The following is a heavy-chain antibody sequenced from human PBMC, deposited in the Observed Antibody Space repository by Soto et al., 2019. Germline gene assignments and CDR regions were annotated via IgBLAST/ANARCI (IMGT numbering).Heavy chain of an antibody. CDR3: ARVDGYTRPNDY. J-gene: IGHJ4*02. D-gene: IGHD5-12*01. Sequence: GGSLRLSCVVSGFSFSDYYMNWVRQAPGKGLEWVSSITGSSDYTYHADSLKGRFTISRDNAKNSLYLQMNSLRVDDTAVYFCARVDGYTRPNDYWGQGTQVTVSS. V-gene: IGHV3-11*05. CDR1: GFSFSDYY. CDR2: ITGSSDYT.